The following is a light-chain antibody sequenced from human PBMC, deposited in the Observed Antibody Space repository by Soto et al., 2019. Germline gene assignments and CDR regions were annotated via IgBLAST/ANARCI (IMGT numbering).Light chain of an antibody. CDR3: QQRSNWPGT. J-gene: IGKJ1*01. Sequence: EVVLTQSPVTLSLSPGERATLSCRASQSFRGLLAWYQQKPGQAPRLLIYDAYNRATGIPPRFSGSGSGTDFTLTISSLEPEDFVVYYCQQRSNWPGTFGQGTKVDIK. V-gene: IGKV3-11*01. CDR1: QSFRGL. CDR2: DAY.